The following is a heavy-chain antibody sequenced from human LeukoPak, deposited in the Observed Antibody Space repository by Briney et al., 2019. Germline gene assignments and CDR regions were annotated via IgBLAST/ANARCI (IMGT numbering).Heavy chain of an antibody. D-gene: IGHD3-3*01. Sequence: SETLSLTCTVSGASISTYYWSWIRQPPGRGLEWIGYIYYSGSTNYNPSLKSRVTISVDTSKNQFYLSLRSLTAADTAVYYCARDFWSGSVGFDPWGQGTLVTVSS. CDR3: ARDFWSGSVGFDP. J-gene: IGHJ5*02. CDR2: IYYSGST. V-gene: IGHV4-59*01. CDR1: GASISTYY.